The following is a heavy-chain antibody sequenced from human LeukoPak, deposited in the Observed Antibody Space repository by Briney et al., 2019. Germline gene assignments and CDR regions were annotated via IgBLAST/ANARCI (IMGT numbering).Heavy chain of an antibody. J-gene: IGHJ4*02. CDR2: ISSSGSTI. D-gene: IGHD6-13*01. CDR3: ATQEQQLPLKY. Sequence: GGSLRLSCAVSGFTFSSYSMTWVRQAPGKGLEWVSYISSSGSTIYYADSVKGRFTISRDNAKNSLYLQMNSLRAEDTAVYYCATQEQQLPLKYWGQGTLVTVSS. CDR1: GFTFSSYS. V-gene: IGHV3-48*04.